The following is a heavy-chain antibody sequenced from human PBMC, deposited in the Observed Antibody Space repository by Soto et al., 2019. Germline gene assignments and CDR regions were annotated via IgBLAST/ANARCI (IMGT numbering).Heavy chain of an antibody. CDR2: MNPNSGNT. Sequence: ASVKVSCKASGYTFTSYDINWVRQATGQGLEWMGWMNPNSGNTGYAQKFQGRVTMTRNTSISTAYMELSSLRSEDTAVYYCARGLYCTNGVCYTAFDIWGQGTMVTVSS. CDR3: ARGLYCTNGVCYTAFDI. D-gene: IGHD2-8*01. CDR1: GYTFTSYD. J-gene: IGHJ3*02. V-gene: IGHV1-8*01.